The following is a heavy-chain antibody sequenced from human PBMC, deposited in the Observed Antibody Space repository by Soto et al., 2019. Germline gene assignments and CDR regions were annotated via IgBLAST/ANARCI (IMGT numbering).Heavy chain of an antibody. D-gene: IGHD3-16*01. Sequence: PGGSLRLSCAASGFTFSNAWINWVRQAPGKGLEWVGRIKSKTDGGTPDYAAPVKGRFAISRDDSKNTLYLQMNSLKTEDTAVYYCTTDLYGGIYDDYWGQGTLVTVSS. CDR3: TTDLYGGIYDDY. CDR2: IKSKTDGGTP. J-gene: IGHJ4*02. V-gene: IGHV3-15*07. CDR1: GFTFSNAW.